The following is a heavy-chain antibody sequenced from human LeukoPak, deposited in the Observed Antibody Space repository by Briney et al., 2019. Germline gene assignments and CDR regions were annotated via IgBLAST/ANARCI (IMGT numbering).Heavy chain of an antibody. V-gene: IGHV5-51*01. D-gene: IGHD3-10*01. CDR1: GYTFTSYW. Sequence: GESLKISCKGSGYTFTSYWINWVRQMPGKGLEWMGSIYPGDSDTTYSPSFQGQVTISVDKSISTAYLQWSSLKASDTAMYYCARRMVRGVITSPFDYWGQGTLVTVSS. J-gene: IGHJ4*02. CDR2: IYPGDSDT. CDR3: ARRMVRGVITSPFDY.